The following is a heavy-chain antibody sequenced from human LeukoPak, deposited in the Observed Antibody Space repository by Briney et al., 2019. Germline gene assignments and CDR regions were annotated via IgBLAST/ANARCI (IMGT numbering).Heavy chain of an antibody. D-gene: IGHD3-16*02. Sequence: PSETLSLTCTVSGGSISSYYWSWIRQPPGKGLEWIGYIYYSGSTNYNPSLKSRVTISVDTSKNQFSLKLSSVTAADTAVYYCARDLRVYDYVWGSYRYTGYFDYWGQGTLVTVSS. J-gene: IGHJ4*02. V-gene: IGHV4-59*01. CDR1: GGSISSYY. CDR3: ARDLRVYDYVWGSYRYTGYFDY. CDR2: IYYSGST.